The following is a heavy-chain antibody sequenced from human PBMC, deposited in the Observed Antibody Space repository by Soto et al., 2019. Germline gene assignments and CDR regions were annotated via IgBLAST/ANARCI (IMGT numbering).Heavy chain of an antibody. Sequence: EVQLVESGGGLVQPGGSLRLYCAASGFTVSSHYMSWVRQAPGKGLEWVSVIYSGGSTYYTDSVKGRFTISRDNSKNTLFLQMNSLRAEDTAVYYCARDYYCGNPRYFDHWGRGTLVTVSS. D-gene: IGHD3-10*01. J-gene: IGHJ2*01. CDR1: GFTVSSHY. CDR2: IYSGGST. V-gene: IGHV3-66*01. CDR3: ARDYYCGNPRYFDH.